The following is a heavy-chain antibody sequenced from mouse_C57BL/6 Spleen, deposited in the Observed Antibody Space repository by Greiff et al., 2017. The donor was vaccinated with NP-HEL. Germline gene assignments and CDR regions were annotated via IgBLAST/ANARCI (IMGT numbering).Heavy chain of an antibody. CDR2: INSNGGST. CDR3: ARMARTIN. J-gene: IGHJ2*01. V-gene: IGHV5-6-3*01. Sequence: DVQLVESGGGLAQPGGSLKLSCAASGFTFSSYGMSWVRQTPDKRLELVATINSNGGSTYYPDSVKGRFTISRDNAKNTLYLQMSSLKSEDTAMYYCARMARTINWGQGTTLTVSS. CDR1: GFTFSSYG.